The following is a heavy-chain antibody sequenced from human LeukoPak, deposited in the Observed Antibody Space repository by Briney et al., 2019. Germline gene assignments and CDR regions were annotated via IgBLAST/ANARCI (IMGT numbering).Heavy chain of an antibody. CDR3: ARRTCSSTSCIFDY. V-gene: IGHV5-51*01. D-gene: IGHD2-2*01. CDR2: IYPGDSAT. Sequence: GESLKISCKGSGYSFTTYWIGWVRQLPGKGLEWMAIIYPGDSATRVSPSFQGQVTISADKSISTAYLQWCSLKASDTAMYYCARRTCSSTSCIFDYWGQGTLVTVSS. CDR1: GYSFTTYW. J-gene: IGHJ4*02.